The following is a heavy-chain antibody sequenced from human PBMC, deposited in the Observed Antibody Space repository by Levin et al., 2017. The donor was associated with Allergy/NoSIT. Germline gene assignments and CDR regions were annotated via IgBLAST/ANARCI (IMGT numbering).Heavy chain of an antibody. CDR3: AITGKMTTVTPVDY. CDR2: IYYSGST. J-gene: IGHJ4*02. Sequence: ASETLSLTCTVSGGSISSSSYYWGWIRQPPGKGLEWIGSIYYSGSTYYNPSLKSRVTISVDTSKNQFSLKLSSVTAADTAVYYCAITGKMTTVTPVDYWGQGTLVTVSS. CDR1: GGSISSSSYY. D-gene: IGHD4-17*01. V-gene: IGHV4-39*01.